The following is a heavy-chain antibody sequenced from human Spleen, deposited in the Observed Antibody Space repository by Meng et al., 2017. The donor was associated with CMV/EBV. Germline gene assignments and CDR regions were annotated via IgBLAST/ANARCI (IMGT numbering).Heavy chain of an antibody. J-gene: IGHJ6*02. Sequence: SVKVSCKASGGTFSSYAISWVRQAPGQGLEWMGGIIPIFGTANYAQKFQGRVTITTDESTGTAYMEVSSLRSEDTAMYYCATNDQLLFSRMDVWGQGTTVTVSS. V-gene: IGHV1-69*05. CDR2: IIPIFGTA. D-gene: IGHD2-2*01. CDR3: ATNDQLLFSRMDV. CDR1: GGTFSSYA.